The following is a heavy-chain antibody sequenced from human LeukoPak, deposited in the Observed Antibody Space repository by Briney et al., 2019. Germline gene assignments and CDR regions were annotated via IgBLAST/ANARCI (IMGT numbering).Heavy chain of an antibody. CDR3: ARELVVAGSGYFDY. D-gene: IGHD6-19*01. CDR2: IYYSGST. J-gene: IGHJ4*02. Sequence: SETLSLTCTVSGGSISSYYWSWIRQPPGKGLEWIGYIYYSGSTNYNPSLKSRVTISVDTSKNQFSLKLSSVTAADTAVYYCARELVVAGSGYFDYWGQGTLVTVSS. CDR1: GGSISSYY. V-gene: IGHV4-59*01.